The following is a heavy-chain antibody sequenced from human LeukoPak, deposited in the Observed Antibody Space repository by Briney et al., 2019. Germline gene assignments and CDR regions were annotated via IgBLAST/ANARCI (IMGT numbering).Heavy chain of an antibody. CDR2: ISSSSSYI. CDR1: GFTFSSYS. D-gene: IGHD2-21*01. CDR3: ARDGVGLFPDY. V-gene: IGHV3-21*01. J-gene: IGHJ4*02. Sequence: GGSLRLSCAASGFTFSSYSMNWVRQAPGKGLEWVSSISSSSSYIYYADSVKGRFTNSRDNAKNSLYLQMNSLRAEDTAVYYCARDGVGLFPDYWGQGTLVTVSS.